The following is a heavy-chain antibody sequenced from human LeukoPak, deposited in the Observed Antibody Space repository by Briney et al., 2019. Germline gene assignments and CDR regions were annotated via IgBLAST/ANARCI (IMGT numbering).Heavy chain of an antibody. J-gene: IGHJ6*04. D-gene: IGHD6-13*01. V-gene: IGHV3-53*01. CDR2: IYSGGST. CDR1: GVTLINNY. CDR3: ARDQSVEQQPQV. Sequence: PGGSLRLSCAASGVTLINNYMSWVRQAPGKGLEWVSVIYSGGSTYYADSVKGRFTISRDNSKNTLYLQMNSLRAEDTAVYYCARDQSVEQQPQVWGKGTTVTVSS.